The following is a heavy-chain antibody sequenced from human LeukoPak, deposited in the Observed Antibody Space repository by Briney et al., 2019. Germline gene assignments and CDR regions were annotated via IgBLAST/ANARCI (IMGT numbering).Heavy chain of an antibody. CDR2: IRYDGSNK. CDR3: AKDAGIAAAGTPAGYYYYYYMDV. J-gene: IGHJ6*03. Sequence: GGSLRLSCAASGFTFSSYGMHWVRQAPGKGLEWVAFIRYDGSNKYYADSVKGRFTISRDNSKNTLYLQMNSLRAEDTAVYYCAKDAGIAAAGTPAGYYYYYYMDVWGKGTTVTISS. D-gene: IGHD6-13*01. V-gene: IGHV3-30*02. CDR1: GFTFSSYG.